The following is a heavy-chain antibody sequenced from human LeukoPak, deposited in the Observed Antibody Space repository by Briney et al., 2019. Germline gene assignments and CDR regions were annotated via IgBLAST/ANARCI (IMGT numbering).Heavy chain of an antibody. D-gene: IGHD2-15*01. Sequence: GGSLRLSCAASGFTFDDHGMSWVRQAPGKGLEWVSGINWDGGSTGYGDSVKGRFTISRDDSKNTLYPQMNSLRAEDTAVYYCARISGYCSGGSCYDYYYYYMDVWGKGTTVTISS. CDR1: GFTFDDHG. CDR3: ARISGYCSGGSCYDYYYYYMDV. J-gene: IGHJ6*03. V-gene: IGHV3-20*04. CDR2: INWDGGST.